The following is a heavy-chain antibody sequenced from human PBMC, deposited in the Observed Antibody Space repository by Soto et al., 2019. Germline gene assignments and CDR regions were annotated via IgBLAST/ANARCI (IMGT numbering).Heavy chain of an antibody. CDR1: GFTFSTYA. J-gene: IGHJ4*02. CDR3: ARDFGDLGDYGDYEGLLDD. V-gene: IGHV3-30-3*01. CDR2: ISYDGSNK. Sequence: QVPLVESGGGVVQPGRSLRLSCAASGFTFSTYAMHWVRQAPGKGLEWVAVISYDGSNKYYADSVKGRFTISRDKSENTLDLQTNGLRAEDTAVYYCARDFGDLGDYGDYEGLLDDWGQGTLVTVSS. D-gene: IGHD4-17*01.